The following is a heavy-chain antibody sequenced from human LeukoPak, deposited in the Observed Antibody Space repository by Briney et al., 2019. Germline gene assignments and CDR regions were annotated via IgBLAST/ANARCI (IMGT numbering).Heavy chain of an antibody. D-gene: IGHD3-22*01. CDR1: GGSVSSYY. CDR2: IYNSGST. CDR3: ARDTDSSGYYDS. J-gene: IGHJ5*01. Sequence: SETLSLTCIVSGGSVSSYYWTWIRQPPGKGLEWIGYIYNSGSTNYNPFLKSRVTISVDTSKNQFSLKLSSVTAADTAVYYCARDTDSSGYYDSWGQGTLVTVSS. V-gene: IGHV4-59*02.